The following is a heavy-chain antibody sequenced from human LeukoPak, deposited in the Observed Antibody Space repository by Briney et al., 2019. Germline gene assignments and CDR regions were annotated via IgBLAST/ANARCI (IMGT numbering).Heavy chain of an antibody. D-gene: IGHD6-19*01. CDR3: ASTRRAPVAGRFDS. J-gene: IGHJ4*02. CDR2: IYHSGNT. CDR1: GASMSSNY. Sequence: TSETLSLTCNVSGASMSSNYWSCIRQPPGKGLEWIGYIYHSGNTNYSPSLESRVTMSVDESKNQFSLRVHFVSAADTAVYYCASTRRAPVAGRFDSWGQGTLVTVSS. V-gene: IGHV4-4*09.